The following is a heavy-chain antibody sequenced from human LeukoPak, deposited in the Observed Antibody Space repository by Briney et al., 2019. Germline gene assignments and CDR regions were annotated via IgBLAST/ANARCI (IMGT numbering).Heavy chain of an antibody. J-gene: IGHJ5*02. V-gene: IGHV1-69*05. CDR3: AREDYYDSSGYYYGWFDP. CDR1: GGTFSSYA. CDR2: IIPIFGTA. Sequence: SVKVSCKASGGTFSSYAISWVRQAPGQGLEWMGGIIPIFGTANYAQKLQGRVTMTTDTSTSTAYMELRSLRSDDTAVYYCAREDYYDSSGYYYGWFDPWGQGTLVTVSS. D-gene: IGHD3-22*01.